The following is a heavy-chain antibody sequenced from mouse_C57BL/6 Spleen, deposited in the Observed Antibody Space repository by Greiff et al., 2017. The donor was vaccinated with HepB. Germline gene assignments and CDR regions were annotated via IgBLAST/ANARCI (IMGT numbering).Heavy chain of an antibody. CDR3: AKNEGPTVVAECYYAMDY. J-gene: IGHJ4*01. CDR1: GFSLTSYG. Sequence: VQLQESGPGLVQPSQSLSITCTVSGFSLTSYGVHWVRQSPGKGLEWLGVIWRGGSTDYNAAFMSRLSITKDNSKSQVFFKMNSLQADDTAIYYCAKNEGPTVVAECYYAMDYWGQGTSVTVSS. D-gene: IGHD1-1*01. CDR2: IWRGGST. V-gene: IGHV2-5*01.